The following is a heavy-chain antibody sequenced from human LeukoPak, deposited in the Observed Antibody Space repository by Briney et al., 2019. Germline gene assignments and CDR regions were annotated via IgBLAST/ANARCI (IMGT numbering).Heavy chain of an antibody. CDR1: GFTFSNYA. V-gene: IGHV3-23*01. CDR2: ISGSGGST. Sequence: GGSLRLSCEVSGFTFSNYAMNWVRQAPGKGLEWVSAISGSGGSTYYADSVKGRFTISRDNSKNTLYLQMNSLRAEDTAVYYCAKGGYNSFDYWGQGTLVTVSS. J-gene: IGHJ4*02. CDR3: AKGGYNSFDY. D-gene: IGHD5-24*01.